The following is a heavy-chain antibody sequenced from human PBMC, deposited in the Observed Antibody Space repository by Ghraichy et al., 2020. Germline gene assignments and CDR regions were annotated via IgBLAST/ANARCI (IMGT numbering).Heavy chain of an antibody. CDR2: TYRMAS. CDR3: ARGRHNTFDI. CDR1: GDSLSNNDVA. J-gene: IGHJ3*02. V-gene: IGHV6-1*01. D-gene: IGHD2/OR15-2a*01. Sequence: PTLSLTCVISGDSLSNNDVAWNWIRQSPSRGLEWLGRTYRMASEYAESVKARTAITPDTSKNQFSLRLNSVTPDDTAVYYCARGRHNTFDIWGQGIMVTVS.